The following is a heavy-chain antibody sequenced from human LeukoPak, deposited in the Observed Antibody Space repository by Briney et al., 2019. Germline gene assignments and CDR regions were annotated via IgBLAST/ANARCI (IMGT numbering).Heavy chain of an antibody. J-gene: IGHJ4*02. Sequence: ASVKVSCKASGYTFTGYYLHWVRQALGQGLEWMGRINPNTGGADYAQKFQGRVTMTRDTSISTAYMEVSRLTSDDAAVYFYAISRDYGDYYFDSWGQGTLVTVSS. D-gene: IGHD4-17*01. CDR2: INPNTGGA. CDR1: GYTFTGYY. V-gene: IGHV1-2*06. CDR3: AISRDYGDYYFDS.